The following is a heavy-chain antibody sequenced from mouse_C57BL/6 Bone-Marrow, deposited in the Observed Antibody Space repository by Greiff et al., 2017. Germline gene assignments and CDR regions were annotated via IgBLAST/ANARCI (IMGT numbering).Heavy chain of an antibody. Sequence: DVKLQESGPELVKPGASVKISCKASGYTFTDYYMNWVKQSHGKSLEWIGDINPNNGGTSYNQKFKGKATLTVDKSSSTAYMELRSLTSEDSAVYYCARGTNYYGSSWYFDVWGTGTTVTVSS. CDR1: GYTFTDYY. D-gene: IGHD1-1*01. CDR2: INPNNGGT. CDR3: ARGTNYYGSSWYFDV. V-gene: IGHV1-26*01. J-gene: IGHJ1*03.